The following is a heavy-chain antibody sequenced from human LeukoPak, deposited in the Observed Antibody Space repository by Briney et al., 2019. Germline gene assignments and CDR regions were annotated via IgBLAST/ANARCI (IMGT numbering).Heavy chain of an antibody. Sequence: ASVKVSCKASGYTFTSYYMHWVRQAPGQGLEWMGWISAYNGYTNYAQKLQGRVTMTTGTSTSTAYMELRSLRADDTAVYYCARLTVTTGSYHFDYWGQGTLVTVSS. CDR3: ARLTVTTGSYHFDY. D-gene: IGHD1-26*01. J-gene: IGHJ4*02. CDR1: GYTFTSYY. CDR2: ISAYNGYT. V-gene: IGHV1-18*04.